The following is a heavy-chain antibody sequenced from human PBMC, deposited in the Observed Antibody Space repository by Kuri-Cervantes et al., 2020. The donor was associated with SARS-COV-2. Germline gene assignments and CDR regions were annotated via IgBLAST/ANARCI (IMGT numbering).Heavy chain of an antibody. CDR1: GGTFSSYA. CDR3: ATSSALFYDSSGYYRRVSWFDP. D-gene: IGHD3-22*01. CDR2: IIPIFGTA. Sequence: SVKVSCKASGGTFSSYAISWVRQAPGQGLEWMGGIIPIFGTANYAQKFQGRVTITADESTSTAYMELSSLRSEDTAVYYCATSSALFYDSSGYYRRVSWFDPRGQGTLVTVSS. J-gene: IGHJ5*02. V-gene: IGHV1-69*13.